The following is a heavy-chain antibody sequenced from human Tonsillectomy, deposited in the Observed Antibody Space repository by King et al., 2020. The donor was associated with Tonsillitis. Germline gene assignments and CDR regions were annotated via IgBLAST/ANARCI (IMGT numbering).Heavy chain of an antibody. Sequence: VQLQQWGAGLLNPSETLSLTCAVYGGSFSGYYCSWIRQPPGQGLEWIGEINHSGSTNYNPSLRSRVTISVDTSKNQFSLKLDSVTAADTAVYYCARGPNTYYWGQGTLVTVSS. V-gene: IGHV4-34*01. J-gene: IGHJ4*02. CDR3: ARGPNTYY. CDR1: GGSFSGYY. CDR2: INHSGST. D-gene: IGHD2-2*02.